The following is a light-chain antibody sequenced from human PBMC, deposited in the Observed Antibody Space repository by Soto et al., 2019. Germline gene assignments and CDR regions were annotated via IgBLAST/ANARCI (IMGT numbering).Light chain of an antibody. CDR3: MQALQTPLT. J-gene: IGKJ5*01. V-gene: IGKV2-28*01. CDR1: QSLLHSNGNNY. CDR2: LGS. Sequence: DIVMTQSPLSLPVTPGEPASISCRSSQSLLHSNGNNYFDWYLQKPGQSPQLLIYLGSNRASGVPDRFSGSRSGIDFTLKISRVEAEDVGVYYCMQALQTPLTFGQGTRLEIK.